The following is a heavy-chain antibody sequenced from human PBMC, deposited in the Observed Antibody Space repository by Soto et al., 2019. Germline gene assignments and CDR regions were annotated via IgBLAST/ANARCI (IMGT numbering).Heavy chain of an antibody. CDR1: GFTFSNYD. Sequence: EVQLVESGGGLFQPGGSLRLSCAASGFTFSNYDINWVRQAPGKGPEWISHISSSGGIIYYADSVKGRFTISRDNAKNSLYLQMNSLRGEDTAVYYCARAGSVSSSDYYAYYYGMDVWGQGTTVTVSS. CDR3: ARAGSVSSSDYYAYYYGMDV. V-gene: IGHV3-48*03. J-gene: IGHJ6*02. D-gene: IGHD3-10*01. CDR2: ISSSGGII.